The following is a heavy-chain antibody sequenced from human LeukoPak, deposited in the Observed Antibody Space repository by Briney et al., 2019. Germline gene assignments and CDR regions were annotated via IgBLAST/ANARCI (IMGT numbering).Heavy chain of an antibody. D-gene: IGHD3/OR15-3a*01. CDR1: NGSISSHY. CDR2: IYSSEYT. Sequence: KSSETLSLTCTVSNGSISSHYWSWIRQPPGKGLEWIGLIYSSEYTNYNPSLKSRVTISVDTARNQFSLKLSSATAAATASYYCAKDFELGHGGKGILVIFS. J-gene: IGHJ4*02. CDR3: AKDFELGH. V-gene: IGHV4-59*11.